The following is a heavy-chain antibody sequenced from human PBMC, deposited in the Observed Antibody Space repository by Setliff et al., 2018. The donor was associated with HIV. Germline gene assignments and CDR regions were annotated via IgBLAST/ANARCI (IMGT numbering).Heavy chain of an antibody. CDR3: ARDNSYYYGSGSHYWYGMDV. CDR1: GYPISSGYY. Sequence: PSETLSLTCTVSGYPISSGYYWGWIRQPPGKGLEWIGSIYHSGRTYYNPSLKSRVTISVDTSKNQFSLKLTSVTAADTAVYYCARDNSYYYGSGSHYWYGMDVWGQGTTVTVSS. J-gene: IGHJ6*01. V-gene: IGHV4-38-2*02. D-gene: IGHD3-10*01. CDR2: IYHSGRT.